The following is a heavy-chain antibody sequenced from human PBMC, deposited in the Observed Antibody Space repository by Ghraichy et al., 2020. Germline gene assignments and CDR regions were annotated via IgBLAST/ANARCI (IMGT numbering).Heavy chain of an antibody. J-gene: IGHJ4*02. CDR2: IYSGGST. CDR3: ARGGYCSSTSCSANFEY. CDR1: GLTVSTNY. V-gene: IGHV3-66*02. D-gene: IGHD2-2*01. Sequence: GGSLRLSCAASGLTVSTNYMSWVRQAPGKGLEWVSVIYSGGSTYYADSVKGRFTISRDNSKNTLYLQMNTLRAEDTAVYYCARGGYCSSTSCSANFEYWGQGTLVTVSS.